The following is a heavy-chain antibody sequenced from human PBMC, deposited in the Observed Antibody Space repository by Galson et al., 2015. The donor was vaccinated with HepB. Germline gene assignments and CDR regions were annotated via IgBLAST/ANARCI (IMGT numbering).Heavy chain of an antibody. CDR1: GFRFSDQG. CDR3: AKCLGSGASCYKATIDY. Sequence: SLRLSCAASGFRFSDQGMHWVRQAPGKGLEWVAVIAYDGINRHYADSVKGRFTISRDSSKNTVVLEMNSLRADDTAFYHCAKCLGSGASCYKATIDYWGQGTLVTVSS. J-gene: IGHJ4*02. V-gene: IGHV3-30*18. D-gene: IGHD2-2*02. CDR2: IAYDGINR.